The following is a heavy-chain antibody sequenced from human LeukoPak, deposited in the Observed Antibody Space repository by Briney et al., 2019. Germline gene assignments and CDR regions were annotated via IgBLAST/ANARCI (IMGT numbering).Heavy chain of an antibody. CDR3: ARAWVVVGAKFDY. CDR1: GYTFTRYA. V-gene: IGHV1-3*01. J-gene: IGHJ4*02. D-gene: IGHD1-26*01. Sequence: ASVKVSCKASGYTFTRYAMHWVRQAPGQRLEWMGWINAGNGNTKYSQKFQGRVTITRDTSASTAYMELSSLRSEDTAVYYCARAWVVVGAKFDYWGQGTLVTVSS. CDR2: INAGNGNT.